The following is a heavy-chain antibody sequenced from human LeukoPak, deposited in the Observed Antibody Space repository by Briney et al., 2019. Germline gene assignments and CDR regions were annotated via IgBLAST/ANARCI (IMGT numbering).Heavy chain of an antibody. CDR3: ARGYSGSYGRFDY. J-gene: IGHJ4*02. Sequence: SETLSLTCTVSGGSISSFYWSWIRQPPGKGLEWIGYIYYSGNTNYNPSLKNRVTISVDTSKNQFSLKLSSVTAADTAVYYCARGYSGSYGRFDYWGQGTLPPSPQ. D-gene: IGHD1-26*01. V-gene: IGHV4-59*01. CDR2: IYYSGNT. CDR1: GGSISSFY.